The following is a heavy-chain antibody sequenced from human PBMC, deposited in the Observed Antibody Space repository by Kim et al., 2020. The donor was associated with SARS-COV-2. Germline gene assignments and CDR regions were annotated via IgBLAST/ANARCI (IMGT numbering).Heavy chain of an antibody. J-gene: IGHJ6*02. CDR3: ARESYGMDV. CDR2: GVAT. V-gene: IGHV3-66*01. Sequence: GVATYYADSVKGRFTISRGNAKNTLYRQMNGLRAEDTAVYYCARESYGMDVWGRGTTVTVSS.